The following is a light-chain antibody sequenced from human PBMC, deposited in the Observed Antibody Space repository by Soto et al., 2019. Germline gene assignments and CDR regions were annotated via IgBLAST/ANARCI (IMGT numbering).Light chain of an antibody. CDR2: EVS. CDR3: SSYAGSNNFVL. Sequence: QSALTQPPSASGSPGQSVTISCTGTSSDVGGYNYVSWYQQHPGKAPKLMIYEVSKRPSGVPDRFSGSKSGNTASLTVSGLQAEDEDDYYCSSYAGSNNFVLFGGGTKLTVL. CDR1: SSDVGGYNY. J-gene: IGLJ2*01. V-gene: IGLV2-8*01.